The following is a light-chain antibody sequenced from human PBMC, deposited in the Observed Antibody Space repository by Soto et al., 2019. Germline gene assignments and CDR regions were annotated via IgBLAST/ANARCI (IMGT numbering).Light chain of an antibody. J-gene: IGKJ5*01. CDR2: DAS. Sequence: EIVLTQSPATLSLSPVEGATLAFRSSQSVKTFLVWYQQRPGQAPRLLIHDASHRAAGIPARFSGSGFGTDFTLTISSLEPEDAAVYYCQQRSNWPPITFGQGTRLEIK. CDR3: QQRSNWPPIT. CDR1: QSVKTF. V-gene: IGKV3-11*01.